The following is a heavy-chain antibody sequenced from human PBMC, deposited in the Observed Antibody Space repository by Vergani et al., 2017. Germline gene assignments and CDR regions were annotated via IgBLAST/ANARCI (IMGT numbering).Heavy chain of an antibody. CDR1: GFTFSSYA. CDR3: AKNIVVVPEDYFDY. CDR2: ISGSRGRT. D-gene: IGHD2-2*01. J-gene: IGHJ4*02. V-gene: IGHV3-23*01. Sequence: EVQLLESGGGLVQPGGSLRLSCAASGFTFSSYAMSWVRQAPGKGLGWVSVISGSRGRTYYAESVKARFTSTRDNSKNTLYLQMNSLRAEDTAVYYCAKNIVVVPEDYFDYWGQGSLVTVSS.